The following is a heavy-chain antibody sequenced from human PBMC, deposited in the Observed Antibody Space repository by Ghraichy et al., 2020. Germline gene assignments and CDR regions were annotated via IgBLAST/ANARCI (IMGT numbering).Heavy chain of an antibody. Sequence: GGSLRLSCAASGFTFSSYWMSWVRQAPGKGLEWVANIKQDGSEKYYVDSVKGRFTISRDNAKNSLYLQMNSLRAEDTAVYYCAREPGLRYFDWSNRPSDAFDIWGQGTMVTVSS. CDR2: IKQDGSEK. CDR1: GFTFSSYW. V-gene: IGHV3-7*03. CDR3: AREPGLRYFDWSNRPSDAFDI. J-gene: IGHJ3*02. D-gene: IGHD3-9*01.